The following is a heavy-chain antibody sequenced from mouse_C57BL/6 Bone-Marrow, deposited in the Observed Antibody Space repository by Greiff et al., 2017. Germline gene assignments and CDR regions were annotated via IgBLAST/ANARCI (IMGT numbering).Heavy chain of an antibody. CDR3: TRGGSGYDD. J-gene: IGHJ2*01. D-gene: IGHD3-2*02. CDR2: IDPETGGT. CDR1: GYTFTNYE. V-gene: IGHV1-15*01. Sequence: QVQLKQSGAELVRPGASVTLSCKASGYTFTNYEMHWVKQTPVHGLEWIGAIDPETGGTAYNQKFKGKAILTADKSSSTSYMALRSLTSEDSSVYYCTRGGSGYDDWGQGTTLTVSS.